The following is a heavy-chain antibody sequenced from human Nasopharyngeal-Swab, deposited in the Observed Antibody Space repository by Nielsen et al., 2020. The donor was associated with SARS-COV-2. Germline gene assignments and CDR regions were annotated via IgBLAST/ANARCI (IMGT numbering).Heavy chain of an antibody. CDR2: ISSSSSYI. CDR3: ARDQGYSYGFGSAFDI. J-gene: IGHJ3*02. CDR1: GFTFSSYS. Sequence: GESLKISCAASGFTFSSYSMNWVRQAPGKGLEWVSSISSSSSYIYYADSVKGRFTISRDNAKNSLYLQMNSLRAEDTAVYYCARDQGYSYGFGSAFDIWGQGTMVTVPS. D-gene: IGHD5-18*01. V-gene: IGHV3-21*01.